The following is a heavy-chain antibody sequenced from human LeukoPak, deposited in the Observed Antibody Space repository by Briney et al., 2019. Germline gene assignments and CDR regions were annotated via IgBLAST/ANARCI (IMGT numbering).Heavy chain of an antibody. J-gene: IGHJ6*03. CDR1: GGSISNNNYY. D-gene: IGHD4-17*01. CDR3: SDYVDHCYYMDV. V-gene: IGHV4-39*01. Sequence: PSETLSLTCTVSGGSISNNNYYWGWIRQPPGKGLEWIGGIYYSGSTYYNPSLKSRVTISIDTSKNQFSLKLRSVTAADTAVYYCSDYVDHCYYMDVWGKGTTVTVSS. CDR2: IYYSGST.